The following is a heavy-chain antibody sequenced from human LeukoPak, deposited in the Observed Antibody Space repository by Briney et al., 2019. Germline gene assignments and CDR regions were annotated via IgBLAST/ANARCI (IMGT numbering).Heavy chain of an antibody. Sequence: GASVKVSCKASGGTFSSYAISWVRQAPGQGLEWMGRIIPILGIANYAQKFQGRVTITADKSTSTAYMELSSLRSEDTAVYYCARGYYGSGSYSPYYYGMDVWGQGTTVTVS. CDR3: ARGYYGSGSYSPYYYGMDV. V-gene: IGHV1-69*04. D-gene: IGHD3-10*01. J-gene: IGHJ6*02. CDR2: IIPILGIA. CDR1: GGTFSSYA.